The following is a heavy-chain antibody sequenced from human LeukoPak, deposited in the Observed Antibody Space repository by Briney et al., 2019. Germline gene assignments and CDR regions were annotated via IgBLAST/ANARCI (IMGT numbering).Heavy chain of an antibody. CDR3: ARGPVVVVVAATLRWFDP. CDR2: INHSGST. D-gene: IGHD2-15*01. CDR1: GGSFSGYY. J-gene: IGHJ5*02. V-gene: IGHV4-34*01. Sequence: PSETLSLTCAVYGGSFSGYYWSWIRQPPGKGLEWIGEINHSGSTNYNPSLKSQVTISVDTSKNQFSLKLSSVTAADTAVYYCARGPVVVVVAATLRWFDPWGQGTLVTVSS.